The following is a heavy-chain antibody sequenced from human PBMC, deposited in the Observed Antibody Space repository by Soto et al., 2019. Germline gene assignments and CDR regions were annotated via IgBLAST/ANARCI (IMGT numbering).Heavy chain of an antibody. CDR1: GYSFTSNW. CDR3: AKLARKIIETMKLYPSGYFDN. Sequence: GESLKISCKGYGYSFTSNWIGWVRQMPGKGLEWMGVIYPGDSDTRYSPSFQGQVTISADTSINTAYLQWSSLKASDTAIYYCAKLARKIIETMKLYPSGYFDNWGQGTLVTVSS. CDR2: IYPGDSDT. D-gene: IGHD6-6*01. V-gene: IGHV5-51*01. J-gene: IGHJ4*02.